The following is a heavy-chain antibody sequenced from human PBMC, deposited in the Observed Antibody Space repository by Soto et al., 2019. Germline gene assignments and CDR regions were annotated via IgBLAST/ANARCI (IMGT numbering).Heavy chain of an antibody. CDR3: ARSYYYDSSGYYDRYYYAMDV. J-gene: IGHJ6*02. V-gene: IGHV1-69*12. CDR2: IIPMFATA. CDR1: GGTFSSYA. Sequence: QVQLVQSGAEVKKPGSSAKVSCKASGGTFSSYAISWVRQAPGQGLEWMGGIIPMFATANYAQKFQGRVTITADESTRTAYMELSSLRSEDTAVYYCARSYYYDSSGYYDRYYYAMDVWGQGTTVTVSS. D-gene: IGHD3-22*01.